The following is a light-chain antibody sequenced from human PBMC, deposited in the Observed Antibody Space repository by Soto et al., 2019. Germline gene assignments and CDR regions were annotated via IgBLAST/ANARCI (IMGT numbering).Light chain of an antibody. CDR2: NTN. CDR1: TGAVTSSHF. J-gene: IGLJ2*01. CDR3: LLAYTGARV. V-gene: IGLV7-46*01. Sequence: AVVTQEPSLTVSPGGTVTLTCGSSTGAVTSSHFCYWIQQKPGQAPRTLIYNTNNKHSWTPARFSASLLGGKAALTLSGAQPEDEADYYCLLAYTGARVFGGGTKVTVL.